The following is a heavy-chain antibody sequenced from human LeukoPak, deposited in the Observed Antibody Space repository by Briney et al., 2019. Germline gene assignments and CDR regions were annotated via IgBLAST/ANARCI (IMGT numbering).Heavy chain of an antibody. CDR3: ARSTVLEWLLSFDY. J-gene: IGHJ4*02. V-gene: IGHV1-3*01. CDR1: GYTFTSYS. Sequence: GASVKVSCKDSGYTFTSYSLHWVRQAPGQRLEWMGWINVGNGDTKYSQKFQGRVTITRDTSASTVYMELSGLRSEDTAVYYCARSTVLEWLLSFDYWGQGTLVTVSS. CDR2: INVGNGDT. D-gene: IGHD3-3*01.